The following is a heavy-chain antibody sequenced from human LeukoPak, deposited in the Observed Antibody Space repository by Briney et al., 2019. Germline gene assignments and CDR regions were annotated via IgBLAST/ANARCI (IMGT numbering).Heavy chain of an antibody. V-gene: IGHV4-59*08. Sequence: SETLSLTCTVSGGSISSYYWSWIRQPPGKGLEWIGYIYYSGSTNYNPSLKSRVTISVDTSKNQFSLKLSSVTAADTAVYYCARGRVGYDFWSGYYAFDIWGQGTMVTVSS. CDR1: GGSISSYY. CDR2: IYYSGST. J-gene: IGHJ3*02. D-gene: IGHD3-3*01. CDR3: ARGRVGYDFWSGYYAFDI.